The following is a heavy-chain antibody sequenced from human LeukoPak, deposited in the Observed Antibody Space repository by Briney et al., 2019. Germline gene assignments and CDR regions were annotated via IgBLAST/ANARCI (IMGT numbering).Heavy chain of an antibody. Sequence: SETLSLTCAVYGGSFSGYYWSWIRQPPGKGLEWIGEINHSGSTNYNPSLKSRVTISVETSKNQFSLKLSSVTAADTAVYYCARDRHELRSVVPAARYYYYYYMDVWGKGTTVTVSS. D-gene: IGHD2-2*01. J-gene: IGHJ6*03. V-gene: IGHV4-34*01. CDR2: INHSGST. CDR3: ARDRHELRSVVPAARYYYYYYMDV. CDR1: GGSFSGYY.